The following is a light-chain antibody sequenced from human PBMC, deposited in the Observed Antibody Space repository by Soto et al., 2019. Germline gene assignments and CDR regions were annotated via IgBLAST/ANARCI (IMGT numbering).Light chain of an antibody. CDR1: SSDVVGYNY. CDR2: EVS. CDR3: SSYAGSNSYV. V-gene: IGLV2-8*01. J-gene: IGLJ1*01. Sequence: QSVLTQPPSASGSPGQSVTISCTGTSSDVVGYNYVSWYQQHPGKAPKLMIYEVSKRPSGVPDRFSGSKSGNTASLTVSGLLAEDEADYYCSSYAGSNSYVFGTGTKVTVL.